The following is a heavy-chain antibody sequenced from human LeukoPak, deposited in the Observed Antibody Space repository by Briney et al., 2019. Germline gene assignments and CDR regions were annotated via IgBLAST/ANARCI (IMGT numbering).Heavy chain of an antibody. CDR2: INPSGGST. CDR1: GYTFTTYY. V-gene: IGHV1-46*03. J-gene: IGHJ4*02. Sequence: ASVKVSCKASGYTFTTYYMHWVRQAPGQGLEWMGIINPSGGSTSYAQKFQGRVTMTRDTSTSTVYMELSSLRSEDTAVYYCARSDTAMARDYWGQGTLVTVSS. CDR3: ARSDTAMARDY. D-gene: IGHD5-18*01.